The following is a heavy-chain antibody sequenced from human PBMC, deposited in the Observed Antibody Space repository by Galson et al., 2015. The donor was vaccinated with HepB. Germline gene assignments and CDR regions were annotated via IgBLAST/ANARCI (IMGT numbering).Heavy chain of an antibody. V-gene: IGHV1-3*01. Sequence: SVKVSCKASGYTFSSHVMHWVRQAPGHRLEWLGWINAGNGNTKYSPKFQDRVSFTRDESARTVYMELSGLRSEDTAVYYCARDPLGDYNLLYYFDYWGQGALVTVSS. CDR1: GYTFSSHV. CDR2: INAGNGNT. D-gene: IGHD4-17*01. J-gene: IGHJ4*02. CDR3: ARDPLGDYNLLYYFDY.